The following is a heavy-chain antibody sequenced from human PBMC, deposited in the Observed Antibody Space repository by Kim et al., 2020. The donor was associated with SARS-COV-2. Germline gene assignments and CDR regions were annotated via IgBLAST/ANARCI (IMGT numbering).Heavy chain of an antibody. CDR2: IYYSGST. J-gene: IGHJ3*02. V-gene: IGHV4-59*13. CDR3: ARVMSRWELLHDAFDI. CDR1: GGSISSYY. Sequence: SETLSLTCTVSGGSISSYYWSWIRQPPGKGLEWIGYIYYSGSTNYNPSLKSRVTISVDTSKNQFSLKLSSVTAADTAVYYCARVMSRWELLHDAFDIWGQGTMVTVSS. D-gene: IGHD1-26*01.